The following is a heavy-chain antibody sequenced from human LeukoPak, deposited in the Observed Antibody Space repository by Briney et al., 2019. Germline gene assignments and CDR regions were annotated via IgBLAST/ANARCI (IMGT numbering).Heavy chain of an antibody. D-gene: IGHD3-10*01. CDR3: ARTGTMVRGGSNAFDI. J-gene: IGHJ3*02. CDR1: GFTFSSYE. Sequence: GGSLRLSCAASGFTFSSYEMNWVRQAPGKGLEWVGRTRNKANSYTTEYAASVKGRFTISRDDSKNSLYLQMNSLKTEDTAVYYCARTGTMVRGGSNAFDIWGQGTMVTVSS. V-gene: IGHV3-72*01. CDR2: TRNKANSYTT.